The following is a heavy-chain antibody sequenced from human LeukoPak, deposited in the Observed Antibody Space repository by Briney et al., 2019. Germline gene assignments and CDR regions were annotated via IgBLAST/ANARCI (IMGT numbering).Heavy chain of an antibody. D-gene: IGHD3-22*01. Sequence: GGSLRLSCAASAFTFSDYYMSWIRQAPGKGLEWVSYISSSGSTIYYADSVKGRFTISRDNAKNSLYLQMNSLRAEDTAAYYCARNLGRAYDSSSWGQGTLVTVSS. CDR1: AFTFSDYY. J-gene: IGHJ5*02. V-gene: IGHV3-11*01. CDR2: ISSSGSTI. CDR3: ARNLGRAYDSSS.